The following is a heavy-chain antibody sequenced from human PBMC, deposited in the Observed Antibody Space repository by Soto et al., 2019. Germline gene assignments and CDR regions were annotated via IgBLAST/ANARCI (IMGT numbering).Heavy chain of an antibody. V-gene: IGHV4-30-4*01. CDR3: ARGGFESYGDPDAFDI. Sequence: SETLSLTCTVSGGSISSGDYYWSRIRQPPGKGLEWIGYNYYSGSTYYNPSLKSRVTISVDTSKNQFSLKLSSVTAADTAVYYCARGGFESYGDPDAFDIWGQGTMVTV. CDR2: NYYSGST. CDR1: GGSISSGDYY. J-gene: IGHJ3*02. D-gene: IGHD4-17*01.